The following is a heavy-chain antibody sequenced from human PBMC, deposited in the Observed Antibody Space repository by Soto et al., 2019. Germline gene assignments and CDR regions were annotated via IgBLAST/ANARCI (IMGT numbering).Heavy chain of an antibody. CDR3: ARVVRFTCGGDCHAPDD. CDR1: AFTFISYG. J-gene: IGHJ4*02. CDR2: ISYDGSNK. D-gene: IGHD2-21*02. V-gene: IGHV3-30*03. Sequence: PGRSLRLACAPSAFTFISYGMHLSRQAPGKGLEWVAVISYDGSNKYYACSVKGRFTISRDNAKNSLYLQKNSRRAEDTAVYYCARVVRFTCGGDCHAPDDWGQGTLVTVSS.